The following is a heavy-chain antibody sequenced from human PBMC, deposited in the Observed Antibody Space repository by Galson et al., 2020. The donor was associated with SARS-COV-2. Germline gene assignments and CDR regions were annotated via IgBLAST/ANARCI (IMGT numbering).Heavy chain of an antibody. CDR1: GGSISTDDYY. Sequence: SETLSLTCAVSGGSISTDDYYWTWIRQPPGKGLEWIGDIHSTGNTYYNPSLKSRVTTSIDTSKNQFSLKLTSVTTADTAVYFCARTSSTGTGEYYFGYWGQGTLVTVSS. J-gene: IGHJ4*02. V-gene: IGHV4-30-4*01. D-gene: IGHD4-17*01. CDR3: ARTSSTGTGEYYFGY. CDR2: IHSTGNT.